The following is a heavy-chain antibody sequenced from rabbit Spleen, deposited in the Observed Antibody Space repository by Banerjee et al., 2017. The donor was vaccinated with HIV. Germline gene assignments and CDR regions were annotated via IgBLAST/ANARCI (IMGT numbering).Heavy chain of an antibody. CDR1: GFPFSSSYY. V-gene: IGHV1S40*01. CDR2: IYADRSGST. D-gene: IGHD1-1*01. J-gene: IGHJ2*01. CDR3: ARNYVNAFDP. Sequence: QSLEESGGDLVKPGASLTLTCTASGFPFSSSYYMCWVRQAPGKGPECIACIYADRSGSTYYASWAKGRFTISRSSSTTVTLEMTSLTAADTATYFCARNYVNAFDPWGQGTLVTVS.